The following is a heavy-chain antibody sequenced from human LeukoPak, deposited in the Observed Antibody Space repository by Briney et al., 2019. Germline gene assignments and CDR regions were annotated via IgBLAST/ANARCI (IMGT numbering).Heavy chain of an antibody. V-gene: IGHV4-4*07. CDR2: IYSDGNT. J-gene: IGHJ4*02. Sequence: SETLSLTCTVSGGSIRSYCWSWIRQTAGKGLEWIGRIYSDGNTNYNPSLKSRVTMSVDTSRNQVSLKLRSVSAADTAVYHCARDPSYSSGWYDCWGQGTLVTVSS. D-gene: IGHD6-19*01. CDR3: ARDPSYSSGWYDC. CDR1: GGSIRSYC.